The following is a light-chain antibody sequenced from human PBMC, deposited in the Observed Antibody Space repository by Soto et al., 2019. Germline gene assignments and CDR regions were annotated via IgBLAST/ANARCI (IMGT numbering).Light chain of an antibody. V-gene: IGLV2-14*01. CDR1: SSDVGRYNY. CDR2: GVS. J-gene: IGLJ1*01. CDR3: SSYRTESSSV. Sequence: QSVLSQPASVSGSPGQSITISCTGTSSDVGRYNYVSWYQQHPGKAPKLMVYGVSNRPSGVSYRFSGSKSGNTASLTISGLQAEDEADYYCSSYRTESSSVFGTGTKVTVL.